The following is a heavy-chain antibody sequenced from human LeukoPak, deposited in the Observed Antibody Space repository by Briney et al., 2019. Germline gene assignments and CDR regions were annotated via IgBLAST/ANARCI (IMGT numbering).Heavy chain of an antibody. J-gene: IGHJ3*02. V-gene: IGHV5-51*01. CDR3: ARLGGIVGATGAFDI. D-gene: IGHD1-26*01. Sequence: GESLKISCKGSGYNFTSYWIGWVRQMPGKGLEWMGIIYPGDSDTRYSPSFQGQVTISADKSISTAYLQWSSLKASDTAMYYCARLGGIVGATGAFDIWGQGTMVTVSS. CDR2: IYPGDSDT. CDR1: GYNFTSYW.